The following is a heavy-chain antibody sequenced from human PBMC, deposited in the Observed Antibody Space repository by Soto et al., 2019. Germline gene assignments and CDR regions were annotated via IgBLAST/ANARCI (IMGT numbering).Heavy chain of an antibody. Sequence: QVQLQESGPGLMKPSQTLSLTCTVSGGSISSGDSYWSWIRQPPGKGLEWIGYIYYSGSTYYNPSLKSRVTISVDTSKNQFSLKLSSVTAADTAVYYCARDRGGYERIDYWGQGTLVTVSS. J-gene: IGHJ4*02. D-gene: IGHD5-12*01. CDR3: ARDRGGYERIDY. CDR2: IYYSGST. V-gene: IGHV4-30-4*01. CDR1: GGSISSGDSY.